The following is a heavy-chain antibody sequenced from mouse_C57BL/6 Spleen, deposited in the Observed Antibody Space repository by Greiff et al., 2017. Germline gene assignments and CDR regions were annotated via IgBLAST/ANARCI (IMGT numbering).Heavy chain of an antibody. V-gene: IGHV1-52*01. CDR2: IDPSDSET. CDR1: GYTFTSYW. Sequence: QVQLQQPGAELVRPGSSVKLSCKASGYTFTSYWMHWVKQRPIQGLEWIGNIDPSDSETHYNQKFKDKATLTVDKSSSTAYMQLSSLTSEDSAVYYCARMGLYSSGYAMDYWGQGTSVTVSS. D-gene: IGHD2-12*01. J-gene: IGHJ4*01. CDR3: ARMGLYSSGYAMDY.